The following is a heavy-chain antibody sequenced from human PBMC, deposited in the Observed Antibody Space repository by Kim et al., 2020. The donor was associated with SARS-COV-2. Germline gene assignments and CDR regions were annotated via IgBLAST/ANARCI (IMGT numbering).Heavy chain of an antibody. Sequence: SVKVSCKASGGTFSSYAISWVRQAPGQGLEWMGRIIPILGIANYAQKFQGRVTITADKSTSTAYMELSSLRSEDTAVYYCAREPVAAAGTRGWFDPWGQGTLVTVSS. D-gene: IGHD6-13*01. CDR2: IIPILGIA. V-gene: IGHV1-69*04. J-gene: IGHJ5*02. CDR1: GGTFSSYA. CDR3: AREPVAAAGTRGWFDP.